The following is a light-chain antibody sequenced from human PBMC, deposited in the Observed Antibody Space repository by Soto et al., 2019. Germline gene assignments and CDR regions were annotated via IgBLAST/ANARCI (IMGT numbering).Light chain of an antibody. J-gene: IGLJ1*01. CDR2: EVS. Sequence: QSVLTQPASVSGSPGQSITISCTGTSSDVGGYNYVSWYQQHPDKAPKLIIYEVSNRPSGVSNRFSGSKSGNTASLTISGLQAEDEADYYCSSYRTTSTLGVFGAGTKLTVL. CDR1: SSDVGGYNY. CDR3: SSYRTTSTLGV. V-gene: IGLV2-14*01.